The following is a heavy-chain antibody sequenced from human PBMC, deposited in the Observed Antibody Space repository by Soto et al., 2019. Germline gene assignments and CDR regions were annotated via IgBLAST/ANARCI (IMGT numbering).Heavy chain of an antibody. CDR1: GDSIGSGDFY. J-gene: IGHJ5*02. CDR2: IYKSGRT. CDR3: ARSLSASSGWFDP. Sequence: SETLSLTCAVSGDSIGSGDFYWTWIRQSPGKGLEYIGYIYKSGRTYYNPSLKSRPIISLDTSKSQFFLSLSSVTAADTAMYYCARSLSASSGWFDPWGQGTLVTVSS. D-gene: IGHD6-6*01. V-gene: IGHV4-30-4*01.